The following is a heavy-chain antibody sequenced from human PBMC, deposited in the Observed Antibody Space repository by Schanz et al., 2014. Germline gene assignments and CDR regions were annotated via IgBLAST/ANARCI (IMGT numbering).Heavy chain of an antibody. J-gene: IGHJ4*02. Sequence: QVHLVQSGAEVKRPGASVKVSCKASEYSFTSYSMHWVRQAPGQRLEWMGRMNPKTGNTDHAQKFQGRVTMTTDTSTSTAYMELRSLRSDDTAVYYCARDRRFFDRDDLYYFDSWGQGTLVTVSS. CDR2: MNPKTGNT. CDR1: EYSFTSYS. CDR3: ARDRRFFDRDDLYYFDS. D-gene: IGHD3-3*01. V-gene: IGHV1-3*01.